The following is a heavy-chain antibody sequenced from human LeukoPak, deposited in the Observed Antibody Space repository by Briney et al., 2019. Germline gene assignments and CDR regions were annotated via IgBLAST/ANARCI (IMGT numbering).Heavy chain of an antibody. Sequence: GGSLRLSCAASGFTFSSYSMNWVRQAPGKALEWVSSISSSSSYIYYADSVKGRFTISRDNAKNSLYLQMNSLRAEDTAVYYCARDTTVTTRNPDAFDIWGKGTMVTVSS. CDR1: GFTFSSYS. CDR3: ARDTTVTTRNPDAFDI. V-gene: IGHV3-21*01. D-gene: IGHD4-17*01. CDR2: ISSSSSYI. J-gene: IGHJ3*02.